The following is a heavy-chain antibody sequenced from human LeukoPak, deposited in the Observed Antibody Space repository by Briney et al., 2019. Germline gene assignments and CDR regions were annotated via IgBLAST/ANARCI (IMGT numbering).Heavy chain of an antibody. CDR2: ISAYNGNT. D-gene: IGHD6-13*01. Sequence: GASVKVSCKASGYTFTSYGISWVRQAPGQGLEWMGWISAYNGNTNYAQKLQGRVTMTTDTSTSTAYMELRSLRSDDTAVYYCARSRTGYSSSWFDPWGQGTLVTVSS. J-gene: IGHJ5*02. CDR3: ARSRTGYSSSWFDP. V-gene: IGHV1-18*01. CDR1: GYTFTSYG.